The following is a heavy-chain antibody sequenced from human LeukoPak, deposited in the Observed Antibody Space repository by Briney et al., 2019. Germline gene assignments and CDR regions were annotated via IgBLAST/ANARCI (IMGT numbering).Heavy chain of an antibody. V-gene: IGHV1-2*06. Sequence: ASVKVSCKASGYTFTGYYMHWVRQAPGQGLEWMGRINPNSGGTNYAQKFQGRVTMTRDTSISTAYMGLSRLRSDDTAVYYCARVDTAMGSFYYYYYYMDVWGKGTTVTVSS. J-gene: IGHJ6*03. CDR3: ARVDTAMGSFYYYYYYMDV. D-gene: IGHD5-18*01. CDR2: INPNSGGT. CDR1: GYTFTGYY.